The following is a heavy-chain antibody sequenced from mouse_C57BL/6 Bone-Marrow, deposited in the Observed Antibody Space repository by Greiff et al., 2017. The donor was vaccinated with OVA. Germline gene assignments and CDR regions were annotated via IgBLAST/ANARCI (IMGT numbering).Heavy chain of an antibody. CDR3: ARGGSGYDYFDY. V-gene: IGHV1-50*01. J-gene: IGHJ2*01. D-gene: IGHD3-2*02. CDR2: IDPSDSYT. Sequence: QVQLQQPGAELVKPGASVKLSCKASGYTFTSYWMQWVKQRPGQGLEWIGEIDPSDSYTNYNQKFKGKATVTVDTSSSTAYMQLSSLTSEDSAVYYGARGGSGYDYFDYWGQGTTLTVSS. CDR1: GYTFTSYW.